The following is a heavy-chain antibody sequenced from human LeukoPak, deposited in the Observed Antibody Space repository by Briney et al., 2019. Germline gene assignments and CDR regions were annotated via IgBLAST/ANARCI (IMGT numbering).Heavy chain of an antibody. CDR2: INPNSGGT. CDR1: GYTFTGYY. D-gene: IGHD3-22*01. J-gene: IGHJ4*02. CDR3: ARAHYDSSGSGDY. Sequence: ASVKVSCKASGYTFTGYYMHWVRQAPGQGLEWMGRINPNSGGTNYAQKFQGRVTMNRDTSISTAYMELSRLRSDDTAVYYCARAHYDSSGSGDYWGQGTLVTVSS. V-gene: IGHV1-2*06.